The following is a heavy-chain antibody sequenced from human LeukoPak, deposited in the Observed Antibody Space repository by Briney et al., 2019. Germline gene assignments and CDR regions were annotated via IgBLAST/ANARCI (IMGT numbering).Heavy chain of an antibody. Sequence: GGSLRLSCAASGFTFSNYEMNWVRQAPGKGLEWVSVISADSATTFYADSVKGRFTISRDNAKNTVFLQMSSLRAEDTALYYCARKSASGNYPLDYWGQGTLVTVSS. CDR2: ISADSATT. J-gene: IGHJ4*02. CDR1: GFTFSNYE. CDR3: ARKSASGNYPLDY. D-gene: IGHD3-10*01. V-gene: IGHV3-23*01.